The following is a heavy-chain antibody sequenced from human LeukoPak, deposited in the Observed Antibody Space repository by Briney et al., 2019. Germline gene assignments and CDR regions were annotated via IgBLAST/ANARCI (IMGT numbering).Heavy chain of an antibody. CDR2: TSGSGGST. D-gene: IGHD2-2*01. Sequence: GGSLRLSCAASGFTFSSYSMNWVRQAPGKGLEWVSATSGSGGSTYYADSVKGRFTISRDNSKNTLYLQMNSLRAEDTAVYYCAKGGGGYQLLYYYYYMDVWGKGTTVTVSS. J-gene: IGHJ6*03. CDR3: AKGGGGYQLLYYYYYMDV. V-gene: IGHV3-23*01. CDR1: GFTFSSYS.